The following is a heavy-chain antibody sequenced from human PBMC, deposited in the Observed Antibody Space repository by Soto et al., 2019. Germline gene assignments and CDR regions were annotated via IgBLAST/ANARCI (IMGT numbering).Heavy chain of an antibody. Sequence: VASVKVSCKASGYTFTSYAMHWVRQAPGQRLEWMGWINAGNGNTKYSQKFQGRVTITRDTSASTAYMELSSLRSEDTAVYYCAREGTHIVVVTANYYYYYGMDVWGQGTTVTVSS. V-gene: IGHV1-3*01. CDR2: INAGNGNT. CDR1: GYTFTSYA. CDR3: AREGTHIVVVTANYYYYYGMDV. D-gene: IGHD2-21*02. J-gene: IGHJ6*02.